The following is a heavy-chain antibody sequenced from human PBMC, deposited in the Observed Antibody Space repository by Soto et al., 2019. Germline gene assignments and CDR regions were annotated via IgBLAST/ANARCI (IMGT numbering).Heavy chain of an antibody. J-gene: IGHJ4*02. CDR1: GFTFSSYA. CDR2: ISGSGGRT. D-gene: IGHD5-12*01. CDR3: ATRGYSGYDWSFDY. Sequence: EVQLLESGGGLVQPGGSLRLSCAASGFTFSSYAMSWVRQAPGKGLEWVSAISGSGGRTYYADSEKGRITISRDNSKNKLYLQMNSLRAEETAVYYCATRGYSGYDWSFDYWGQGTLVTVSS. V-gene: IGHV3-23*01.